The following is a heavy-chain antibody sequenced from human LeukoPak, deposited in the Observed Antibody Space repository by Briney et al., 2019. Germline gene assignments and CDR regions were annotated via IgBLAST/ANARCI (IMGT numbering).Heavy chain of an antibody. V-gene: IGHV3-9*01. CDR1: GFTLDDYA. Sequence: PGGSLRLSCAAWGFTLDDYAMHWARHARGEGVEGGSDISWNSGKIHYADSVKGRFTLSRDNAKNSLYLQMNSLRAEDTALYYCAKDNSVYYDSSGYYVNWGQGTLVTVSS. D-gene: IGHD3-22*01. CDR3: AKDNSVYYDSSGYYVN. CDR2: ISWNSGKI. J-gene: IGHJ4*02.